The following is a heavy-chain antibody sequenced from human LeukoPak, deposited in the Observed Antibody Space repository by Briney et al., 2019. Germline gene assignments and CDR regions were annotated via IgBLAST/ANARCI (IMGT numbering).Heavy chain of an antibody. Sequence: SETLSLTCTVSGGSISSGGYYWSWIRQPPGKGLEWIGYIYHSGSTYYNPSLKSRVTISVDKSKNQFSLKLSSVTAADTAVYYCARQYGSGSYYVSQRYWYFDLWGRGTLVTVSS. CDR2: IYHSGST. CDR1: GGSISSGGYY. CDR3: ARQYGSGSYYVSQRYWYFDL. J-gene: IGHJ2*01. D-gene: IGHD3-10*01. V-gene: IGHV4-30-2*01.